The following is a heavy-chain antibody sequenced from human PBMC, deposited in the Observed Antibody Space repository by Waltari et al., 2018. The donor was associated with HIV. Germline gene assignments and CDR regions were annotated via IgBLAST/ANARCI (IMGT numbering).Heavy chain of an antibody. CDR2: SKPKTRGGTS. CDR3: TPDWFVVGVTEPFES. D-gene: IGHD1-26*01. J-gene: IGHJ4*02. Sequence: EVQLVESGGGVVEPVGSLRLSCAASGFMFSNAWMRWVRQAPGRGLEWVGPSKPKTRGGTSDYAAPVKGRCTMAREEGKNTLYLQINRLKPEDTGSYYCTPDWFVVGVTEPFESWGQGTLVSVSS. CDR1: GFMFSNAW. V-gene: IGHV3-15*01.